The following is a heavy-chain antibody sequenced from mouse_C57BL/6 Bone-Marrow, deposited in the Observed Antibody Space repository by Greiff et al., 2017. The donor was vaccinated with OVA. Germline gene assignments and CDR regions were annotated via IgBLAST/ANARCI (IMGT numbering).Heavy chain of an antibody. J-gene: IGHJ1*03. CDR2: IDPETGGT. V-gene: IGHV1-15*01. Sequence: QVQLQQSGAELVRPGASVTLSCKASGYTFTDYEMHWVKQTPVHGLEWIGSIDPETGGTADNQKFKGKAILTADKSSSTAYMELRSLTSGDSAVYYCTRSGYYYGSSYFHWYFDVWGTGTTVTVSS. CDR3: TRSGYYYGSSYFHWYFDV. CDR1: GYTFTDYE. D-gene: IGHD1-1*01.